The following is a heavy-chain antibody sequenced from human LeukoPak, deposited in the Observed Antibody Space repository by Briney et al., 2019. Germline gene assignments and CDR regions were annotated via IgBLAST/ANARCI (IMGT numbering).Heavy chain of an antibody. V-gene: IGHV3-48*03. Sequence: GGSLRLSCAASGFRFSSYEMNWVRQAPGKGLEWVSYISSSGSTIYYADSVKGRFTISRDNAKNSLYLQMNSLGAEDTAVYYCAGDGTTVKTGAPGFDYWGQGTLVTVSS. CDR2: ISSSGSTI. J-gene: IGHJ4*02. CDR3: AGDGTTVKTGAPGFDY. CDR1: GFRFSSYE. D-gene: IGHD4-17*01.